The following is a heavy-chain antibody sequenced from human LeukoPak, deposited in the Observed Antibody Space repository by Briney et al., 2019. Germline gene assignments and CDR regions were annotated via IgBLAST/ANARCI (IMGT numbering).Heavy chain of an antibody. CDR1: GFIFNNYG. CDR3: ATHCSSTSCYMY. V-gene: IGHV3-33*01. J-gene: IGHJ4*02. CDR2: IWYDGSNK. D-gene: IGHD2-2*02. Sequence: PGRSLRLSCAASGFIFNNYGMHWVRQAPGKGLEWVAVIWYDGSNKYYADSVKGRFTISRDNPKNTLYLQMNSLRAEDTAVYYCATHCSSTSCYMYWGQGTLVTVSS.